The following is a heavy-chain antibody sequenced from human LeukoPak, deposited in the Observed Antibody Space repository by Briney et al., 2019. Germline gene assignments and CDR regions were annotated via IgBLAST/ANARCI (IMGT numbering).Heavy chain of an antibody. CDR3: AKDRRWGHPGFSP. J-gene: IGHJ5*01. D-gene: IGHD4-23*01. CDR2: INPGGGST. V-gene: IGHV1-46*01. Sequence: GASVKYAGKPAGYTFTSYYSHWVRQSPGQGLEWMGIINPGGGSTNYAQKFQDRVTLTRDTSTSTVYMELSSLRSEDTAVYYCAKDRRWGHPGFSPWGPGTLFIDSS. CDR1: GYTFTSYY.